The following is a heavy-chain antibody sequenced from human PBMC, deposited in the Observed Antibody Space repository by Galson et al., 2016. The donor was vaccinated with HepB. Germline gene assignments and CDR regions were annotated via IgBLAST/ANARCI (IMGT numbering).Heavy chain of an antibody. J-gene: IGHJ6*02. D-gene: IGHD2-2*02. CDR3: ARDRRHCSSVSCYTSNDYFHGMDV. Sequence: SVKVSCKASGGTFSTYGIGWVRQAPGQGLEWMGGIIPMFGTANCAPKSDSRVTITADESSSTAYMEVSSLRSEDTAVYYCARDRRHCSSVSCYTSNDYFHGMDVWGQGTTVTVS. V-gene: IGHV1-69*13. CDR1: GGTFSTYG. CDR2: IIPMFGTA.